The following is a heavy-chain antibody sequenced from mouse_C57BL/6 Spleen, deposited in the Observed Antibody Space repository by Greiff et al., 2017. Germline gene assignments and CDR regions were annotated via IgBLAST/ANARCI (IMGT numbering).Heavy chain of an antibody. Sequence: EVKLVESGGGLVKPGGSLKLSCAASGFTFSSYAMSWVRQTPEKRLEWVATISDGGSYTYYPDNVKGRFTISRDNAKNNLYLQMSHLKSEDTAMYYCARGSYYDVFAYWGQGTLVTVAA. CDR2: ISDGGSYT. CDR3: ARGSYYDVFAY. V-gene: IGHV5-4*03. J-gene: IGHJ3*01. D-gene: IGHD2-4*01. CDR1: GFTFSSYA.